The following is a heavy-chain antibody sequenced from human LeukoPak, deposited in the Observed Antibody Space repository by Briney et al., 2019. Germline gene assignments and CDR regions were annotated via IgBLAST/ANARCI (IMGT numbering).Heavy chain of an antibody. CDR3: ARVPPAVLIDTYG. J-gene: IGHJ4*02. V-gene: IGHV3-66*01. CDR2: VYSGGST. Sequence: PGGSLRLSCTASGFIVTNNYINWVRQAPGKGLEWVSLVYSGGSTYYADSVKGRFTISRDNSKNMVYLQMNSLRAEDTAMYYCARVPPAVLIDTYGWGQGTLVTVSS. CDR1: GFIVTNNY. D-gene: IGHD2-8*01.